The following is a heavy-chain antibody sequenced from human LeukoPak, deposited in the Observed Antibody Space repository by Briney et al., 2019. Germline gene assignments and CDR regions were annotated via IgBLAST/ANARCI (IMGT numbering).Heavy chain of an antibody. CDR2: ISWNSGSI. CDR1: GFTFDDYA. J-gene: IGHJ4*02. D-gene: IGHD2-15*01. Sequence: GGSLRLSCAASGFTFDDYAMHWVRQAPGKGLEWVSGISWNSGSIGYADSVKGRFTISRDNAKNSLYLQMNSLRAEDTALYYCAKDGRRYCSGGSCPPVYWGQGTLVTVSS. V-gene: IGHV3-9*01. CDR3: AKDGRRYCSGGSCPPVY.